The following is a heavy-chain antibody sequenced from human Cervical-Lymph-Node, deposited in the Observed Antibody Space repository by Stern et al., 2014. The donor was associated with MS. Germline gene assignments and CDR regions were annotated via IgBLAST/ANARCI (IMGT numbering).Heavy chain of an antibody. CDR3: TRAESDY. J-gene: IGHJ4*02. Sequence: EVQLVESGGGLVQPGGSLRLSCAASGFTFSIYSMNWVRQAPGKGLEWVSYISSSSSKIHYTDSVKGRFTISRDNAANSVYLQMNSLRAEDTAVYYCTRAESDYWGQGTLAIVSS. CDR1: GFTFSIYS. CDR2: ISSSSSKI. V-gene: IGHV3-48*01. D-gene: IGHD1-14*01.